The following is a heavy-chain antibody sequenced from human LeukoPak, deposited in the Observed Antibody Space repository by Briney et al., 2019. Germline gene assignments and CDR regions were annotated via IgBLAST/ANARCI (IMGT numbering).Heavy chain of an antibody. CDR3: AIGRAAPTIWGRDYYYYMDV. D-gene: IGHD6-6*01. V-gene: IGHV4-59*01. J-gene: IGHJ6*03. CDR2: IYYTGST. CDR1: GGSISSYY. Sequence: SETLSLTCTVSGGSISSYYWSWIRQPPGKGLEWIGYIYYTGSTNYNPSLKSRITISVDTSKNQFSLKLSSVTAADTAVYYCAIGRAAPTIWGRDYYYYMDVWGKGTTVTVSS.